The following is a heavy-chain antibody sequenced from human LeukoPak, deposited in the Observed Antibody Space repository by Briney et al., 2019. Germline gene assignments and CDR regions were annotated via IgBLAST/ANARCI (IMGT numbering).Heavy chain of an antibody. D-gene: IGHD3-10*01. J-gene: IGHJ4*02. V-gene: IGHV3-23*01. CDR2: ISGSGGST. Sequence: PGGSLRLSCAASGFTFSSYAMSLVRQAPGKGLEWVSAISGSGGSTYYADSVKGRFTISRDNSKNTLYLQMNSLRAEDTAVYYCAKDEGLWFGELPFDYWGQGTLVTVSS. CDR1: GFTFSSYA. CDR3: AKDEGLWFGELPFDY.